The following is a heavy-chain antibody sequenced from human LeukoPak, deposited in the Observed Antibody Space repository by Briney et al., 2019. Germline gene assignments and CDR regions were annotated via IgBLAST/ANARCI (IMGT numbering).Heavy chain of an antibody. D-gene: IGHD3/OR15-3a*01. CDR1: KFTFSNYA. J-gene: IGHJ4*02. CDR2: ISGSGGST. V-gene: IGHV3-23*01. CDR3: AKRSNFWTGYLDY. Sequence: GGSLRLSCTASKFTFSNYAMSWVRQAPGKGLEWVSVISGSGGSTYYADSVKGRFTISRDNSKDSLFLQMNSLRTEDTAVYYCAKRSNFWTGYLDYWGQGTLVTVSS.